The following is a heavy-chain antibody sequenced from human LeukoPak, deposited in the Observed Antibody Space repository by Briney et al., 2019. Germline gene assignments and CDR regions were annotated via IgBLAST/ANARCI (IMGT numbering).Heavy chain of an antibody. D-gene: IGHD3-10*01. J-gene: IGHJ4*02. CDR1: GGTFSSYA. CDR2: ISAYNGNT. V-gene: IGHV1-18*01. Sequence: ASVKVSCKASGGTFSSYAISWVRQAPGQGLEWMGWISAYNGNTNYAQKLQGRVTMTTDTSTSTAYMELRSLRSDDTAVYYCARGFDYYGSGSYSSVPRPENRRFDYWGQGTLVTVSS. CDR3: ARGFDYYGSGSYSSVPRPENRRFDY.